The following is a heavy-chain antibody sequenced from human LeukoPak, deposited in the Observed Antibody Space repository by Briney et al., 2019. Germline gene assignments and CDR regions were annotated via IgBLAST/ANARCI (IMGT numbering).Heavy chain of an antibody. J-gene: IGHJ4*02. Sequence: GASVKVFCKASGGTFSSYAISWVRQAPGQGLEWMGGIIPIFGTANYAQKFQGRVTITADESTSTAYMELSSLRSEDTAVYYCARSRRVRYCSNISCYAGFFEYWGQGTLVTVSS. D-gene: IGHD2-2*01. CDR1: GGTFSSYA. CDR2: IIPIFGTA. V-gene: IGHV1-69*13. CDR3: ARSRRVRYCSNISCYAGFFEY.